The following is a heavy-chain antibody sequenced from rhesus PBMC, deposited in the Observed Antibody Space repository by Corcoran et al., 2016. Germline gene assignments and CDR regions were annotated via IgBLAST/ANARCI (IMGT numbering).Heavy chain of an antibody. Sequence: QVQLQESGPGLVKPSETLSLTCAVSGGSISGYYWSWIRQPPGKGLEWVGRIYGIGGDTGYNPSLNGPVTSSTDTAKKQFSLKLSSVAAADTAVYYCASRRLSGLDYWGQGVLVTVSS. V-gene: IGHV4-160*01. CDR1: GGSISGYY. J-gene: IGHJ4*01. D-gene: IGHD4-17*01. CDR2: IYGIGGDT. CDR3: ASRRLSGLDY.